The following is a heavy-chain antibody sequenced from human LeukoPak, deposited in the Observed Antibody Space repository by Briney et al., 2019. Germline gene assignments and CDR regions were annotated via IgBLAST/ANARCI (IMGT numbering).Heavy chain of an antibody. V-gene: IGHV1-2*02. Sequence: ASVKVSCKASGYTFTSYDINWVRQATGQGLEWMGWINPNSGGTNYAQKFQGRVTMTRDTSISTAYMELSRLRSDDTAVYYCARLPMGHYDSSAEGAFDIWGQGTMVTVSS. J-gene: IGHJ3*02. D-gene: IGHD3-22*01. CDR2: INPNSGGT. CDR3: ARLPMGHYDSSAEGAFDI. CDR1: GYTFTSYD.